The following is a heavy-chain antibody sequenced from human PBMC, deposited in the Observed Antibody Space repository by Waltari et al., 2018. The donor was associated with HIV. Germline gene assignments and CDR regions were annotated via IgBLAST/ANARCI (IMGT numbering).Heavy chain of an antibody. Sequence: EVQLVESGGGLVQPGGSLRLSCTASGLAFTSYWLHWVRQVPGKGLVWVSGINSDGRRRTYADSLGGRFTISRDNAKNTLFLQMNSLRVEDTALYYCARSLHYYGSGRFDFWGQGTLVAVSS. J-gene: IGHJ4*02. D-gene: IGHD3-10*01. CDR3: ARSLHYYGSGRFDF. CDR1: GLAFTSYW. CDR2: INSDGRRR. V-gene: IGHV3-74*03.